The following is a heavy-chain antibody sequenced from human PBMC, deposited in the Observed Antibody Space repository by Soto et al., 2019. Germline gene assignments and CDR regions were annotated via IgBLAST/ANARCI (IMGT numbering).Heavy chain of an antibody. D-gene: IGHD2-2*01. Sequence: GGSLRLSCAASGFTFSSYSMNWVRQAPGKGLEWVSSISSSSSYIYYADSVKGRFTISRDNAKNSLYLQMNSLRAEDTAVYYCARVCAVVPAAMPYSDAFDIWGQGTMVTVSS. V-gene: IGHV3-21*01. CDR2: ISSSSSYI. CDR1: GFTFSSYS. J-gene: IGHJ3*02. CDR3: ARVCAVVPAAMPYSDAFDI.